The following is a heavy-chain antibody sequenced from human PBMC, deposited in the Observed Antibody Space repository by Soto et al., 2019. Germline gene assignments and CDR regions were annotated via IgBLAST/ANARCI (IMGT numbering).Heavy chain of an antibody. Sequence: ASVKVSCKAAGYTFTNYPIHWGRQAPGQGLEWMGWINVGNGNIKYSQKFQGRVTITRDTSASTAYMELSSLRSEDTAVYYCARDLGGWPDYWGQGTLVTVSS. CDR1: GYTFTNYP. V-gene: IGHV1-3*01. CDR3: ARDLGGWPDY. J-gene: IGHJ4*02. D-gene: IGHD2-15*01. CDR2: INVGNGNI.